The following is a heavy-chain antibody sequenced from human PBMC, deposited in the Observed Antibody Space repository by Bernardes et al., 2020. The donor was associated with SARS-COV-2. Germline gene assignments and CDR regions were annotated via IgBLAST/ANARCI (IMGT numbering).Heavy chain of an antibody. CDR1: GGSISSYY. CDR3: ARIHRGAGRYYYYYYMDV. Sequence: SETLSLTCTVSGGSISSYYWSWIRQPPGKGLEWIGYIYYSGSTNYNPSPRSRVTISVDTSKNQYPLKLSPVTAADAAVYYCARIHRGAGRYYYYYYMDVWGKGTPVTVSS. J-gene: IGHJ6*03. CDR2: IYYSGST. V-gene: IGHV4-59*01. D-gene: IGHD1-26*01.